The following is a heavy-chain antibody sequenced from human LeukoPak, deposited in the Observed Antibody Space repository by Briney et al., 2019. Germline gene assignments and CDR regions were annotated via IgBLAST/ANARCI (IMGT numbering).Heavy chain of an antibody. Sequence: ASVKVSCKASGYTFTSYGISWVRQAPGQELEWMGWISAYNGNTNYAQKLQGRVTMTTDTSTSTAYMELRSLRSDDTAVYYCARGVMITFGGVIAQQYSFDYWGQGTLVTVSS. D-gene: IGHD3-16*02. CDR2: ISAYNGNT. J-gene: IGHJ4*02. CDR1: GYTFTSYG. CDR3: ARGVMITFGGVIAQQYSFDY. V-gene: IGHV1-18*04.